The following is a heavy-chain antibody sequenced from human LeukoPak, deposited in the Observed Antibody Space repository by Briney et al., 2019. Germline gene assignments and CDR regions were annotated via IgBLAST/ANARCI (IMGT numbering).Heavy chain of an antibody. J-gene: IGHJ6*03. CDR1: GGSISSGGYS. CDR3: ARGAGRYCSSTSCYRNYYYYMDV. Sequence: SQTLSLTCAVSGGSISSGGYSWSWIRQPPGKGLEWNGYIYHSGRTYYNPSLKSRVTISVDRSKNQFSLKLSPVTAADTAVYYCARGAGRYCSSTSCYRNYYYYMDVWGKGTTVTVSS. V-gene: IGHV4-30-2*01. CDR2: IYHSGRT. D-gene: IGHD2-2*01.